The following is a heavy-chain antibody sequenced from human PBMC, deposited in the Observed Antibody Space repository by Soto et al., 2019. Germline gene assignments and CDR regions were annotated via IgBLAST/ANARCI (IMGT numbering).Heavy chain of an antibody. CDR3: ARGTVTVGELFH. D-gene: IGHD3-10*01. CDR1: GGTFSSYA. Sequence: ASVKVSCKASGGTFSSYAISWVRQAPGQGLEWMGGIIPIFGTANYAQKFQGRVTITADRSTSTAYMELSSLRSEDTAVYYCARGTVTVGELFHWGQGTLVTVSS. V-gene: IGHV1-69*06. CDR2: IIPIFGTA. J-gene: IGHJ4*02.